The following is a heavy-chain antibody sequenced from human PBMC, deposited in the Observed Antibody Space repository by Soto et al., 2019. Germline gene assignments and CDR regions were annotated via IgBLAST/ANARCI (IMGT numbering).Heavy chain of an antibody. D-gene: IGHD6-19*01. CDR1: GFTFSSYA. CDR2: ISGSGGST. Sequence: GGSLRLSCAASGFTFSSYAMSWVRQAPGKGLEWVSAISGSGGSTYYADSVKGRFTISRDSSKNTLYLQMNSLRAEDTAVYYCAKGSKVAVAGHNYYGMDVWGQGTTVTVSS. J-gene: IGHJ6*02. CDR3: AKGSKVAVAGHNYYGMDV. V-gene: IGHV3-23*01.